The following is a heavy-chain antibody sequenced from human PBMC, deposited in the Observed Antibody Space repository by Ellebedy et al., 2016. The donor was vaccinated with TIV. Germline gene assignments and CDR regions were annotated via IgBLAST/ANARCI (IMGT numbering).Heavy chain of an antibody. Sequence: GESLKISCAASGFTFSTYAMSWVRQAPGKGLEWVAVIWYDGTAKLYAESVKGRFTISRDNSQNTLYLEMNSLRADDTALYYCARELGGSGGSDFDYWGQGTLVTVSS. D-gene: IGHD2-15*01. CDR2: IWYDGTAK. CDR1: GFTFSTYA. V-gene: IGHV3-33*08. J-gene: IGHJ4*02. CDR3: ARELGGSGGSDFDY.